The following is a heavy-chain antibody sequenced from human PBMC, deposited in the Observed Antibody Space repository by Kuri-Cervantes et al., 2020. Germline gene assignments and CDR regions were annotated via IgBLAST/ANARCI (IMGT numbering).Heavy chain of an antibody. D-gene: IGHD6-19*01. V-gene: IGHV3-30*19. CDR1: GLTFSSYG. J-gene: IGHJ6*02. CDR2: ISYDGSNK. CDR3: ARDSSGWSARWAGYYYYYGMDV. Sequence: GESLKISCAASGLTFSSYGMHWVRQAPGKGLEWVAVISYDGSNKYYADSVKGRFTISRDNSKNTLYLQMNSLRAEDTAVYYCARDSSGWSARWAGYYYYYGMDVWGQGTTVTSP.